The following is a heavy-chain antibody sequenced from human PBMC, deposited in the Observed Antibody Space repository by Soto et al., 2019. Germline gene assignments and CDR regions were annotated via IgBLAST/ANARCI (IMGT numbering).Heavy chain of an antibody. Sequence: SETLSLTCTVSGGSISSGGYYWSWIRQHPGKGLEWIGYIYYSGSTYYNPSLKSRVTISVDTSKNQFSLRLSSVTAADTAVYYCARGGAYYSYYGMDVWGQGTTVTVSS. CDR2: IYYSGST. V-gene: IGHV4-31*03. CDR1: GGSISSGGYY. CDR3: ARGGAYYSYYGMDV. J-gene: IGHJ6*02.